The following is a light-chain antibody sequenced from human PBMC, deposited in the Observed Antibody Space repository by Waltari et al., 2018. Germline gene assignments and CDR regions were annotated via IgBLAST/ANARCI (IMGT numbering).Light chain of an antibody. J-gene: IGLJ3*02. CDR2: HTS. Sequence: QTVVTQEPSLTVSPGGTVTLTSASSPGAVTSTSFPNWFQQKPGQPPRSLIYHTSNKHSWTPARFSGSLFGGKAALTLSGVQPEDEADYYCLLYHNGALVFGGGTKLTVL. V-gene: IGLV7-43*01. CDR1: PGAVTSTSF. CDR3: LLYHNGALV.